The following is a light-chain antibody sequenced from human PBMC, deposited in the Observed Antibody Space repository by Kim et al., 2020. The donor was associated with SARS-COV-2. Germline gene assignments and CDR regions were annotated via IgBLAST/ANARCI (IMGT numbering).Light chain of an antibody. J-gene: IGLJ2*01. CDR1: SSNIGAGYD. CDR3: QSYDSTLDVV. CDR2: GNT. V-gene: IGLV1-40*01. Sequence: GQRVTISCTGSSSNIGAGYDVHWYQLLPGTAPQLLIYGNTHRPSGVPDRFSGSKSGTSASLAITGLQAEDEADYYCQSYDSTLDVVFGGGTQLTVL.